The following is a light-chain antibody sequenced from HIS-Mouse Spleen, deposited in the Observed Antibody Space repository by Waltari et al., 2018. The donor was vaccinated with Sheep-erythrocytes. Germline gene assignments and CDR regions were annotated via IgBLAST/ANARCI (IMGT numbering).Light chain of an antibody. CDR2: EDS. CDR3: YSTDSSGNHWV. J-gene: IGLJ3*02. CDR1: ALPNKY. Sequence: SYELTPPPSVSVSPGQTARTTCSGDALPNKYANWYQQKSGQAPVLVIYEDSKRPSGIPERFSGSTSGTMATLTISGAQVEDEADYYCYSTDSSGNHWVFGGGTKLTVL. V-gene: IGLV3-10*01.